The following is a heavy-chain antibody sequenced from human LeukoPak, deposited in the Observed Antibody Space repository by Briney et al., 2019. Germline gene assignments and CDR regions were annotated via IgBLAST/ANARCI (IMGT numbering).Heavy chain of an antibody. CDR2: IYSGGST. Sequence: PGGSLRLSCAASGFTFSSCGMHWVRQAPGRGLEWVSVIYSGGSTYYADPVKGRFTISRDNSKNTLFLQMNSLRAGDTAVYYCARGTVTMVDYWGQGTLATVSS. D-gene: IGHD3-10*01. CDR3: ARGTVTMVDY. V-gene: IGHV3-66*01. CDR1: GFTFSSCG. J-gene: IGHJ4*02.